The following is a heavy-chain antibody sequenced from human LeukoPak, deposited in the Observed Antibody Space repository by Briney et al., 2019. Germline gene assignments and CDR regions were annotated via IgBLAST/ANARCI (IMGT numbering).Heavy chain of an antibody. CDR1: GGSISSSSYY. V-gene: IGHV4-39*07. CDR3: ARVWCSGGSCSEKEGFDY. J-gene: IGHJ4*02. CDR2: IYYSGST. Sequence: SETLSLTCTVSGGSISSSSYYWGWIRQPPGKGLEWIGSIYYSGSTYYNPSLKSRVTISVDTSKNQFSLKLSSVTAADTAVYYCARVWCSGGSCSEKEGFDYWGQGTLVTVSS. D-gene: IGHD2-15*01.